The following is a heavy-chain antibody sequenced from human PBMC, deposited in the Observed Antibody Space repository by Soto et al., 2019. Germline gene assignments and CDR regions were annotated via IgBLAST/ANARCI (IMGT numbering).Heavy chain of an antibody. CDR2: IKSKTDGGTT. CDR3: TTGKEYYYDSSGYFYPARFDY. CDR1: GFTFSNAW. Sequence: GGSLRLSCAASGFTFSNAWMNWVRQAPGKGLEWVGRIKSKTDGGTTDYAAPGKGRFTISRDDSKNTLYLQMNSLKTEDTDVYYCTTGKEYYYDSSGYFYPARFDYWGQGTLVTVSS. J-gene: IGHJ4*02. V-gene: IGHV3-15*07. D-gene: IGHD3-22*01.